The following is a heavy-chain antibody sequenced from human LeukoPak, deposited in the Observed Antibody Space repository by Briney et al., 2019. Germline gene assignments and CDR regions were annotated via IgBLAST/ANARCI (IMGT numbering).Heavy chain of an antibody. V-gene: IGHV5-51*01. CDR2: IYPGDSDT. D-gene: IGHD6-6*01. CDR3: ARSHPGSSSSWGAFDY. CDR1: GYSFTSYW. J-gene: IGHJ4*02. Sequence: GESLKISCKGSGYSFTSYWIGWVRQMPGKGLEWMGIIYPGDSDTRYSPSFQGQVTISADKSISTAYLQWSSLKASDTAIYYCARSHPGSSSSWGAFDYWGQGTLVTVSS.